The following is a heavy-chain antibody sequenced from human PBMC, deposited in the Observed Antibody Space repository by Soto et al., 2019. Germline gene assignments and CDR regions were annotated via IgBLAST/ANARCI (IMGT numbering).Heavy chain of an antibody. CDR1: GFTFSSYS. CDR3: ARARKAYCGGDCYSDAFDI. CDR2: ISSSSSYI. J-gene: IGHJ3*02. D-gene: IGHD2-21*02. Sequence: EVQLVESGGGLVKPGGSLRLSCAASGFTFSSYSMNWVRQAPGKGLEWVSSISSSSSYIYYADSVKGRFTISRDNATNSLYLQMNSLRAEDTAVYYCARARKAYCGGDCYSDAFDIWGQGTMVTVSS. V-gene: IGHV3-21*01.